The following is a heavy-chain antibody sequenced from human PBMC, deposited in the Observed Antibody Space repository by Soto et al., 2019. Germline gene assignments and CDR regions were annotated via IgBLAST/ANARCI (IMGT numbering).Heavy chain of an antibody. Sequence: QVQLVQSGAEVKKPGASVKVSCKASGYTFTSYAMHWVRQAPGQRLEWMGWINAGNGNTKYSQKFQGRVTITRDTSASTDYIELSSLRSGGTAVYFCARPITLPGDYWGQGTLVTVSS. CDR2: INAGNGNT. CDR3: ARPITLPGDY. D-gene: IGHD1-20*01. V-gene: IGHV1-3*01. CDR1: GYTFTSYA. J-gene: IGHJ4*02.